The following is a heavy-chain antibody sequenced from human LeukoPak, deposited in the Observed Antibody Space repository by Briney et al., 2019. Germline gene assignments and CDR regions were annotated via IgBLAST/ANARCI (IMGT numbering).Heavy chain of an antibody. V-gene: IGHV4-39*07. CDR1: GDSFSSVTDY. CDR3: ARDAFHYYASCWPMGYFDY. Sequence: SETLSLTCTVSGDSFSSVTDYWAWVRQPPGKGLEWIASGDYSGGTYYNPSLESRVARSAYMSKNQFSLKLSSVNPANTAEDYCARDAFHYYASCWPMGYFDYWGQGTLVTVSS. CDR2: GDYSGGT. D-gene: IGHD3-22*01. J-gene: IGHJ4*02.